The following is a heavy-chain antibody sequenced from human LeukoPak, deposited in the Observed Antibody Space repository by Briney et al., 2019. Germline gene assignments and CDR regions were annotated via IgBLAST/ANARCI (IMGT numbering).Heavy chain of an antibody. CDR3: AELGITMIGGV. V-gene: IGHV3-48*03. Sequence: GGCLRLACAASGFTVSSYGMSSVRQAPGKGLGWVSYISSSGSTIYYADSVKGRFTISRDNAKNSLYLQMNSLRAEDTAVYYCAELGITMIGGVWGKGTTVTISS. J-gene: IGHJ6*04. CDR2: ISSSGSTI. D-gene: IGHD3-10*02. CDR1: GFTVSSYG.